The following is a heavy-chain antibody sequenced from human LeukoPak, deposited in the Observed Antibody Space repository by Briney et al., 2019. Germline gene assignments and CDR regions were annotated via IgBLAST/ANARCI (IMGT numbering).Heavy chain of an antibody. J-gene: IGHJ3*02. CDR2: VDDSGNT. D-gene: IGHD3-10*01. CDR3: ARSDYHNSGSHTVFDAFDI. Sequence: SETLSLTCTASGGSISRYYWSWIRRPPGRGLEWIGYVDDSGNTNYNPSLKSQVTISVDKSKNQFSLKLSFVTAADTAMYYCARSDYHNSGSHTVFDAFDIWGQGTRVTVSS. CDR1: GGSISRYY. V-gene: IGHV4-59*01.